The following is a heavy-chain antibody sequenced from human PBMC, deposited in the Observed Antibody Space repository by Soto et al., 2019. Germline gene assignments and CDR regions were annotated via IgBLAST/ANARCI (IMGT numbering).Heavy chain of an antibody. CDR1: GASITRGGFL. Sequence: PSETLSLTCSVSGASITRGGFLWTWIRQHPGKGLEWIGFISYNGRTSYNPSLKSRVTISADTSKNQFSLQLSSVTAADTAVYYCASSEVVVIRIDNWGQGIPVTVSS. J-gene: IGHJ4*02. V-gene: IGHV4-31*03. D-gene: IGHD3-22*01. CDR2: ISYNGRT. CDR3: ASSEVVVIRIDN.